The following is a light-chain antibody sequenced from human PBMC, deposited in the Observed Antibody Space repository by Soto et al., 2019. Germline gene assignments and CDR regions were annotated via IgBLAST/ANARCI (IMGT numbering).Light chain of an antibody. J-gene: IGLJ1*01. Sequence: QSALTQPASVSGSPGQSITISCTGTSSDVGSYNFLSWYQQHPGKAPKLMIYEVSKRPSGVSNRFSGSKSGNTASLTISGLQAEDEADYHCCSYGSDNLYVFGTGTKLTVL. V-gene: IGLV2-23*02. CDR2: EVS. CDR3: CSYGSDNLYV. CDR1: SSDVGSYNF.